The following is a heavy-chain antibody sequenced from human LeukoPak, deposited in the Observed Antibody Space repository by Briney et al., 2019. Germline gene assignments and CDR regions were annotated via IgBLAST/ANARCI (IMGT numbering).Heavy chain of an antibody. D-gene: IGHD3-16*01. CDR1: GFTFSSYG. J-gene: IGHJ4*02. CDR2: ISYDGSNK. CDR3: ARGGTYVWGSYRF. Sequence: GGSLRLSCAASGFTFSSYGMHWVRQAPGKGLEWVAVISYDGSNKYYADSVKGRFTISRDTSRNTLYLQMNGLRAEDTAVYYCARGGTYVWGSYRFWGQGTLVTVSS. V-gene: IGHV3-30*03.